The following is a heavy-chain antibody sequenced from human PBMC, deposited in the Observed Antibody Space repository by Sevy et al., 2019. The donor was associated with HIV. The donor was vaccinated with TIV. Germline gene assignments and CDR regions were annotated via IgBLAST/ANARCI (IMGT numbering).Heavy chain of an antibody. J-gene: IGHJ4*02. Sequence: SETLSLTCTVSGGSINSSDYYWGWIRQPPGKGLEWIGSIYYSGNTYYNPSLKSRVTISVDTSKNQFSLKLSSVAAADTAVYYCARQHLGGFDYWGQGTLVTVSS. CDR1: GGSINSSDYY. D-gene: IGHD3-16*01. CDR3: ARQHLGGFDY. V-gene: IGHV4-39*01. CDR2: IYYSGNT.